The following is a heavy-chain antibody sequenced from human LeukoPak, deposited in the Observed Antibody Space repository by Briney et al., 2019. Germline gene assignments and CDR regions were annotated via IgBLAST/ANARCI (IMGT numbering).Heavy chain of an antibody. J-gene: IGHJ4*02. CDR2: ISSSSSYI. D-gene: IGHD6-13*01. CDR1: GFTFSSYS. V-gene: IGHV3-21*04. Sequence: PGGSLRLSCAASGFTFSSYSMNWVRQAPGKGLEWVSSISSSSSYIYYADSVKGRFTISRDNSKNTLYLQMNSLRAEDTAVYYCAKGEQQLVPIPFDYWGQGTLVTVSS. CDR3: AKGEQQLVPIPFDY.